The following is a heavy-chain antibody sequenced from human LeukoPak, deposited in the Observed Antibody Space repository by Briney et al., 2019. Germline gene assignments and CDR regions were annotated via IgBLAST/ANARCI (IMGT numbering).Heavy chain of an antibody. J-gene: IGHJ5*02. CDR3: ASAYCDTGICYTGSFDP. Sequence: SETLSLTCAVYGGSFSGYYWGWIRQPPGKGLESIGTIYYSGITYCNPSLRSRVTISVDTSKNQFSLKLRSVTAADTAVYYCASAYCDTGICYTGSFDPWGQGTLVTVSS. V-gene: IGHV4-34*01. CDR2: IYYSGIT. D-gene: IGHD2-21*01. CDR1: GGSFSGYY.